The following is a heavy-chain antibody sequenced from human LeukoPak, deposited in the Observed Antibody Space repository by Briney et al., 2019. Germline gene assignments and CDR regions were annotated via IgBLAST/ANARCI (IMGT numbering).Heavy chain of an antibody. CDR3: ATNYYDSSRAASDY. Sequence: PGGSLRLSCAASGITFSNYAMNWVRQAPGEGLEWVSTISGSGGSAYYVDSVKGRFTISRDNSRNTLYLQMNSLRAEDTAVYYCATNYYDSSRAASDYWGQGTLVTVSS. CDR1: GITFSNYA. J-gene: IGHJ4*02. CDR2: ISGSGGSA. D-gene: IGHD3-22*01. V-gene: IGHV3-23*01.